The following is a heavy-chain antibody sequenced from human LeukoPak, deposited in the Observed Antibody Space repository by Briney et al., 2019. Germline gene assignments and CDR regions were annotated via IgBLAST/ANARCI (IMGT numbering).Heavy chain of an antibody. Sequence: GGSLRLSCAASGFTVSRYYMSWVRQAPGKGLQWVSVIYSDGSTYHADSVKGRFTISRDKSKNTLYLQMNSLRAEDTAVYYCARAAYGSNGYTAEVADYWGQGTLVTVSS. CDR1: GFTVSRYY. D-gene: IGHD3-22*01. CDR3: ARAAYGSNGYTAEVADY. V-gene: IGHV3-53*01. J-gene: IGHJ4*02. CDR2: IYSDGST.